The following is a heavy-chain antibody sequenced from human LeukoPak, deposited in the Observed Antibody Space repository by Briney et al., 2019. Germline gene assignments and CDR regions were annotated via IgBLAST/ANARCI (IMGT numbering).Heavy chain of an antibody. CDR2: IRYDGSNK. CDR1: GFTFRSYG. D-gene: IGHD5-18*01. Sequence: GGSLRLSCAASGFTFRSYGMHWVRQAPGKGLEWVAFIRYDGSNKYYADSVKGRFSISRDNSRNTLYLQMNSLRAEDTAVYYCASSGYSYGPYGYYFDYWGQGTLVTVSS. J-gene: IGHJ4*02. CDR3: ASSGYSYGPYGYYFDY. V-gene: IGHV3-30*02.